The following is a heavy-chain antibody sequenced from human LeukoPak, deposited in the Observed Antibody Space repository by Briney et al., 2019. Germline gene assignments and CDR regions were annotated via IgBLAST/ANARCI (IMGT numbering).Heavy chain of an antibody. J-gene: IGHJ6*02. V-gene: IGHV4-61*01. CDR2: IYYSGST. Sequence: SETLSLTCTVSGASVSSVRYYWTWIRQPPGKGLEWIGYIYYSGSTNYNPSLRSPVTISLDTSRNQFSLKLSSVTAADTAVYYCARDEIRGVGMDVWGQGTTVTVSS. D-gene: IGHD3-10*01. CDR3: ARDEIRGVGMDV. CDR1: GASVSSVRYY.